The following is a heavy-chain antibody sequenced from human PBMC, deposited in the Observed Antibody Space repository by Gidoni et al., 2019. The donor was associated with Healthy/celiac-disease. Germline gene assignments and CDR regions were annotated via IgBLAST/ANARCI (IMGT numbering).Heavy chain of an antibody. J-gene: IGHJ6*02. CDR3: ATTVTRKLGGMDV. CDR1: GGSISSGCYY. Sequence: QVQLQESGPGLVKPSQTLSLTCTVSGGSISSGCYYWSWLRQHPGKGLEWIGYIYYSGSTYYNPSLKSRVTISVDTSKNQFSLKLSSVTAADTAVYYCATTVTRKLGGMDVWGQGTTVTVSS. D-gene: IGHD4-4*01. CDR2: IYYSGST. V-gene: IGHV4-31*03.